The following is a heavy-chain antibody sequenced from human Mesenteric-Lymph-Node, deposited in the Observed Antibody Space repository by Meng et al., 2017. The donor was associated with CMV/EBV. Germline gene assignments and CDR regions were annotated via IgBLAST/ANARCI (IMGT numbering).Heavy chain of an antibody. CDR1: GGSISSYY. J-gene: IGHJ5*02. CDR2: IYYSGST. CDR3: AREKGGGELRWFDP. D-gene: IGHD1-26*01. V-gene: IGHV4-59*01. Sequence: SETLSLTCTVSGGSISSYYWSWIRQPPGKGLEWIGYIYYSGSTNYNPSLKSRVTISVDTSKNQLSLKLSSVTAAATAVYYCAREKGGGELRWFDPWGQGTLVTVSS.